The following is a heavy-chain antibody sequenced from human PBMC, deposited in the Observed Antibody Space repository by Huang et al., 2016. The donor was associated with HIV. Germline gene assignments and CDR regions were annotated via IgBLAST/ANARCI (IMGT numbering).Heavy chain of an antibody. Sequence: QVQLLQSGAEVKKPGASVKVPCKAIGYTFTRYALHWGRQAPGQRLEWMGWINPDTGTTEYSQKFQDRVTITRDTSATTAYMEMTSLRSEDTAVYYCARERGLLWFGELLSWGQGTLVTVSS. CDR3: ARERGLLWFGELLS. D-gene: IGHD3-10*01. CDR1: GYTFTRYA. V-gene: IGHV1-3*01. CDR2: INPDTGTT. J-gene: IGHJ4*02.